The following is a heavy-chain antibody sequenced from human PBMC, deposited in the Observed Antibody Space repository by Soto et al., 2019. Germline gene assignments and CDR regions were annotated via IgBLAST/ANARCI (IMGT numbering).Heavy chain of an antibody. D-gene: IGHD3-9*01. CDR2: INHSGST. V-gene: IGHV4-34*01. Sequence: SETLSLTCAVYGGSFSGYYWSWIRQPPGKGLEWIGEINHSGSTNYNPSLKSRVTISVDTSKNQFSLKLSSVTAADTAVYYCAHLRRDYDILTGYYDYWGQGTLVTVSS. J-gene: IGHJ4*02. CDR1: GGSFSGYY. CDR3: AHLRRDYDILTGYYDY.